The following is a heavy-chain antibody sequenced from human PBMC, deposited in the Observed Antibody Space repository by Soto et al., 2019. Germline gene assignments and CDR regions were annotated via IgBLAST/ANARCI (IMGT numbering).Heavy chain of an antibody. CDR1: GGSINNYY. CDR3: ARRGYGPGFPYYYGMDV. V-gene: IGHV4-59*01. Sequence: PSETLSLTCTVSGGSINNYYWSWIRQPPGKGLEWIGYIYYSGSTNYNPSLKSRVTISVDTPKNQFSLKLSSVTAADTAVYYCARRGYGPGFPYYYGMDVWGQGTTVTVSS. CDR2: IYYSGST. D-gene: IGHD3-10*01. J-gene: IGHJ6*02.